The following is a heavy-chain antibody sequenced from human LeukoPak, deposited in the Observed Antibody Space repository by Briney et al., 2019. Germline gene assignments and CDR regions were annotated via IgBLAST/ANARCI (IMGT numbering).Heavy chain of an antibody. CDR3: ARHSVLLWFGELLADPYYFDY. CDR2: IYDSGST. D-gene: IGHD3-10*01. Sequence: SQTLSLTCTVSGGSISSGGYYWSWVRQPPGKGPEWIVYIYDSGSTNYNPSLKSRVTISVDTSKNQFSLKLSSVTAADTAVYYCARHSVLLWFGELLADPYYFDYWGQGTLVTVSS. J-gene: IGHJ4*02. V-gene: IGHV4-61*08. CDR1: GGSISSGGYY.